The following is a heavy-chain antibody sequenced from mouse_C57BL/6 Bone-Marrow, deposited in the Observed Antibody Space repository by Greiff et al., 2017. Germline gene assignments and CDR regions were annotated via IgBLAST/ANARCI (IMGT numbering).Heavy chain of an antibody. J-gene: IGHJ2*01. CDR1: GYTFTSYW. CDR3: ARPYGNYGDY. D-gene: IGHD2-1*01. V-gene: IGHV1-64*01. Sequence: QVQLKPPGAELVKPGASVKLSCKASGYTFTSYWMHWVKQRPGQGLEWIGMIHPNSGSTNYNEKFKSKATLTVDKSSSTAYMQLSSLTSEDSAVYYCARPYGNYGDYWGQGTTLTVSS. CDR2: IHPNSGST.